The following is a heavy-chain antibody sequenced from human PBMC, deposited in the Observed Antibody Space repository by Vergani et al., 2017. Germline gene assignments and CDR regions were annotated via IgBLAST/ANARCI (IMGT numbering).Heavy chain of an antibody. CDR2: ISYDGSNK. V-gene: IGHV3-30*18. J-gene: IGHJ4*02. CDR3: AKNYYDILTDYHDY. Sequence: QVQLVESGGGVVQPGRSLRLSCAASGFTFSSYGLHWVRQAPGKGLEWVAVISYDGSNKYYADSVKGRFTISRDKSKNTLYLQMSSLRAEDTAVYYCAKNYYDILTDYHDYWGQGTLVTVSS. CDR1: GFTFSSYG. D-gene: IGHD3-9*01.